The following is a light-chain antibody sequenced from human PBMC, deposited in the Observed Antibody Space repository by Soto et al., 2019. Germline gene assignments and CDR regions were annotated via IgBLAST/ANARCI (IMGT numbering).Light chain of an antibody. J-gene: IGLJ2*01. Sequence: QSVLTQSHSASGTPGQRVTLSCSGSNSNIGSNPVNWYQQLPGMAPKLLISANNQRPSGVPDRFSGSKSGTSASLAISGLQSEDEADYYCATWDGSLNAVVFGGGTKLTVL. CDR3: ATWDGSLNAVV. V-gene: IGLV1-44*01. CDR2: ANN. CDR1: NSNIGSNP.